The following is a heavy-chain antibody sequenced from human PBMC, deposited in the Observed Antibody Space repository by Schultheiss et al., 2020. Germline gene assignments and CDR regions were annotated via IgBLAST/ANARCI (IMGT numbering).Heavy chain of an antibody. Sequence: AETLSLTCTVSGGSISSSSYYWGWIRQPPGKGLEWIGEINHSGSTNYNPSLKSRVTISVDTSKNQFSLKLSSVTAADTAVYYCASSLVVTERGFDYWGQGNLVTVSS. V-gene: IGHV4-39*07. D-gene: IGHD2-21*02. CDR1: GGSISSSSYY. CDR3: ASSLVVTERGFDY. J-gene: IGHJ4*02. CDR2: INHSGST.